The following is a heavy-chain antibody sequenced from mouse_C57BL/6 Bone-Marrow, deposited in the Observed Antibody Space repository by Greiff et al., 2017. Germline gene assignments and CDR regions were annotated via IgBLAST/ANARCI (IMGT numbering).Heavy chain of an antibody. J-gene: IGHJ3*01. V-gene: IGHV14-3*01. CDR3: ASGSACYWFAY. D-gene: IGHD6-1*01. CDR1: GFTIKNTY. CDR2: IDPANGNT. Sequence: VQLKQSVAELVRPGASVKLSCTASGFTIKNTYMHWVKQRPEQGLEWIGRIDPANGNTKYAPKFQGKATITADTSSNTAYLQLSSLTSEDTAIYYCASGSACYWFAYWGQGTLVTVSA.